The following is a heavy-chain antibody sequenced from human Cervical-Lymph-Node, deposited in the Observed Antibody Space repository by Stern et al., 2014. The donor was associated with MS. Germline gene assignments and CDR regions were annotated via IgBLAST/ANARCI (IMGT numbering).Heavy chain of an antibody. CDR3: AAEPMYYSDSVGAFDI. J-gene: IGHJ3*02. CDR2: ILVRSVNK. Sequence: MQLVQSGPEVKKPGTSVKVSCKASGFTFTSSAVQRVRQARGQLLEWIGWILVRSVNKNYAPKFQERVTITRDMSTSTAYMELSSLRSEDTAVYYCAAEPMYYSDSVGAFDIWGQGTMVTVSS. CDR1: GFTFTSSA. V-gene: IGHV1-58*01. D-gene: IGHD3-22*01.